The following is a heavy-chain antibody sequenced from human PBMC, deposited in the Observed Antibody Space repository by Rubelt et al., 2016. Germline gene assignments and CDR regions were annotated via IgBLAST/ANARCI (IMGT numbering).Heavy chain of an antibody. V-gene: IGHV4-4*02. J-gene: IGHJ3*02. CDR2: ISLDWST. D-gene: IGHD6-19*01. Sequence: QVQLQESGPGLVEPSGTLSLTCAVSGGSISSINWWTWVRQPPGKGLEWIGQISLDWSTNYNPSLKSRVTISVDTSKNQFSLRLNSVPAADTAVYYCARGEVAVNAFAIWGQGTMVTVSS. CDR3: ARGEVAVNAFAI. CDR1: GGSISSINW.